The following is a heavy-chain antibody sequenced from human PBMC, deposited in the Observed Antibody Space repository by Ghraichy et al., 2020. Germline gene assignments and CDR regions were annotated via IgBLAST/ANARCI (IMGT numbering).Heavy chain of an antibody. D-gene: IGHD3-10*02. Sequence: SETLSLTCTVPDGSISRSNYYWAWIRQPPGKRLEWTGSVSYSGSTDYNSSLRSRLTISRDMSKNQVSLKLTSVTAADTAVYYCARHEIGTMLAVWGQGALVTVSS. V-gene: IGHV4-39*01. J-gene: IGHJ4*02. CDR1: DGSISRSNYY. CDR3: ARHEIGTMLAV. CDR2: VSYSGST.